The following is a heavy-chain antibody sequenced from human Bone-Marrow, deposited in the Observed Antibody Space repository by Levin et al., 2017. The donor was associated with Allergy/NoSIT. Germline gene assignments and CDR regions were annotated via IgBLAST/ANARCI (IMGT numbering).Heavy chain of an antibody. CDR1: GGSISSSSYY. Sequence: MASETLSLTCTVSGGSISSSSYYWGWIRQPPGKGLEWIANIHYSGSTYYNPSLKSRVIISVDTSKNQFSLKLSSVTAADTAVYYCARQQKVHYGMDVWGQGTTVTVSS. CDR2: IHYSGST. CDR3: ARQQKVHYGMDV. J-gene: IGHJ6*02. V-gene: IGHV4-39*01.